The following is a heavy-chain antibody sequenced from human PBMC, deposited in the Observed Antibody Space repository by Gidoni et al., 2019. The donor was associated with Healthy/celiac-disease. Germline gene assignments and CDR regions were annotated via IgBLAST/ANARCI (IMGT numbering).Heavy chain of an antibody. V-gene: IGHV1-69*01. D-gene: IGHD3-9*01. J-gene: IGHJ6*02. Sequence: QVQLVQSGAEVKKPVSSLKVSCKAPGGTFSSYAISWVRQAPVQGLEWMGGIIPIFGTANYAQKFQGRVTITADESTSTAYMELSSLRSEDTAVYYCARYGYDILTGSRAYYYYGMDVWGQGTTVTVSS. CDR2: IIPIFGTA. CDR3: ARYGYDILTGSRAYYYYGMDV. CDR1: GGTFSSYA.